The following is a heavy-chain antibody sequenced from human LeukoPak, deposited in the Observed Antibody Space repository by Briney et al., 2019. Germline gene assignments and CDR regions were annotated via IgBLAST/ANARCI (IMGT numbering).Heavy chain of an antibody. CDR3: AKRPSDYGDYVSYFDY. CDR2: ISDDGRRK. J-gene: IGHJ4*02. V-gene: IGHV3-30*18. Sequence: AGGSLRLSCAASGFTFSDYYMSWIRQAPGKGLEWVGVISDDGRRKDYADSVKGRFTISRDNSKDTLYLQMNSLRAEDTAVYYCAKRPSDYGDYVSYFDYWGQGTLVTVSS. D-gene: IGHD4-17*01. CDR1: GFTFSDYY.